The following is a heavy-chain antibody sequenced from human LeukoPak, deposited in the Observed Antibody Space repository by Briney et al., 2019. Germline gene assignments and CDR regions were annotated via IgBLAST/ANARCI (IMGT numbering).Heavy chain of an antibody. CDR3: ARHEVVVVPAASFDY. Sequence: SETLFLTCTVSGGSISSSSYYWGWIRQPPGKGLEWIGSIYYSGSTYYNPSLKSRVTISVDTSKNQFSLKLSSVTAADTAVYYCARHEVVVVPAASFDYWGQGTLVTVSS. D-gene: IGHD2-2*01. J-gene: IGHJ4*02. V-gene: IGHV4-39*01. CDR2: IYYSGST. CDR1: GGSISSSSYY.